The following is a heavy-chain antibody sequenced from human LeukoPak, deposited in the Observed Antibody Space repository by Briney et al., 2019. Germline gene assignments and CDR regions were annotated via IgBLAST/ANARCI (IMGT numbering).Heavy chain of an antibody. CDR3: ARYIVVVPAASEGKGSNWFDP. CDR1: GGSFSGYY. V-gene: IGHV4-34*01. CDR2: INHSGST. D-gene: IGHD2-2*01. Sequence: SETLSLTCAVYGGSFSGYYWSWIRQPPGKGLEWIGEINHSGSTNYNPSLKSRVTISVDTSKNQFSLKLSSVTAADTAVYYCARYIVVVPAASEGKGSNWFDPWGQGTLVTVSS. J-gene: IGHJ5*02.